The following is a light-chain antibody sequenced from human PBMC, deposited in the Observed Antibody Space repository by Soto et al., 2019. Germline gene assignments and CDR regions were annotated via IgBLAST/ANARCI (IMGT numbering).Light chain of an antibody. CDR1: SSDVGDHNY. J-gene: IGLJ1*01. V-gene: IGLV2-8*01. CDR3: SSYAGSNSYV. CDR2: EVS. Sequence: QSALTQPPSASRSPGQSVTISCTGTSSDVGDHNYVSWYQHHPGKAPKLVIYEVSQRPSGVPDRFSGSKSGNTASLTVSGLQSDDEADYYCSSYAGSNSYVFVTGTKVPVL.